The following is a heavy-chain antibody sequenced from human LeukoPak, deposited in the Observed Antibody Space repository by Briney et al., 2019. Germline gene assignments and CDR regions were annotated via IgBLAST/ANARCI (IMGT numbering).Heavy chain of an antibody. J-gene: IGHJ5*01. CDR2: ISTTSRYI. V-gene: IGHV3-21*01. D-gene: IGHD1-7*01. Sequence: GGSLRLSCAASGFTFSTYVMNWVRQAPGKGLEWVSSISTTSRYIYYADSVKGRFTISRDNARNSLFLQMNSLRAEDTALYYCARGVITGTNWFVSWGQGTLVTVSS. CDR1: GFTFSTYV. CDR3: ARGVITGTNWFVS.